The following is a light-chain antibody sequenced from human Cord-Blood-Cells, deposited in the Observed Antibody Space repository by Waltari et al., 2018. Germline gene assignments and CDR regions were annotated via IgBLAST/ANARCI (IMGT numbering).Light chain of an antibody. V-gene: IGLV2-14*01. CDR3: SSYTSSSTLVV. CDR1: SSDVGGYNS. CDR2: EVS. J-gene: IGLJ2*01. Sequence: QSALTQPASVSGSPGQSITISCTATSSDVGGYNSVSLYQQHPGKAPKLMIYEVSKRPSGVSNRFSGSKSGNTASLTISGLQAEDEADYYCSSYTSSSTLVVFGGGTKLTVL.